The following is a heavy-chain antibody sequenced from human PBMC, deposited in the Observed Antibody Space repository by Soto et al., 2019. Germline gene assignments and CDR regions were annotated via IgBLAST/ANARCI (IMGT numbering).Heavy chain of an antibody. CDR2: INGDGSST. V-gene: IGHV3-74*01. CDR1: GFTFSSYW. Sequence: PGGSLRLSCAASGFTFSSYWMHWVRQVPWKGLVWVSRINGDGSSTNYADSVKGRFTTSRDNAKNTLYLQMNGLRAEDTSLYFCTRESSSLNRSLDYWGQGALVTVSS. D-gene: IGHD6-6*01. CDR3: TRESSSLNRSLDY. J-gene: IGHJ4*02.